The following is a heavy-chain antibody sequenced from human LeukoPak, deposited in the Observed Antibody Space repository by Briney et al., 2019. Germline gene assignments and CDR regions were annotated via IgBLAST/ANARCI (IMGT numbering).Heavy chain of an antibody. D-gene: IGHD1/OR15-1a*01. CDR3: LVTTRSRGFDY. J-gene: IGHJ4*02. Sequence: GGSLRLSCAASGFTFHNYWMAWVRQAPGKGLEWVANIRQDGSVQNYVDSVKGRFTISRDNPKNSVYLQMSSLRAEDTAVYYCLVTTRSRGFDYWGQGTLVTVSS. CDR1: GFTFHNYW. CDR2: IRQDGSVQ. V-gene: IGHV3-7*01.